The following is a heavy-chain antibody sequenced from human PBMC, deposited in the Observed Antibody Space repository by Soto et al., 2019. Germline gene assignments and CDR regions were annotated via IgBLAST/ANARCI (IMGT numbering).Heavy chain of an antibody. J-gene: IGHJ4*02. CDR2: IYYSGST. D-gene: IGHD6-19*01. Sequence: QVQLQESGPGLVKPSETLSLTCTVSGGSVTSGSYYWSWIRQPPGKGLEWIGYIYYSGSTNYNPALKRRVXXSXDXXKNQISLKLSSVTAADTAVYYCARDQGIAVAVFDYWGQGTLVTVSS. V-gene: IGHV4-61*01. CDR3: ARDQGIAVAVFDY. CDR1: GGSVTSGSYY.